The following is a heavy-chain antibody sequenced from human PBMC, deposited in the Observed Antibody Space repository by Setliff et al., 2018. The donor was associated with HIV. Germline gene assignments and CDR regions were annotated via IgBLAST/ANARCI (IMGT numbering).Heavy chain of an antibody. CDR2: IYWNNNK. J-gene: IGHJ4*02. Sequence: SGPTLVNPTQTLTLTCTFSGLSLSTSGVGVDWIRQSPGKALEWLEFIYWNNNKHYSTSLKSRLTVTKDTSKNRVVFTMTNMDPVDTATYYCAYSGRQLRGPYFDFWGQGTPVTVSS. CDR1: GLSLSTSGVG. D-gene: IGHD1-1*01. V-gene: IGHV2-5*01. CDR3: AYSGRQLRGPYFDF.